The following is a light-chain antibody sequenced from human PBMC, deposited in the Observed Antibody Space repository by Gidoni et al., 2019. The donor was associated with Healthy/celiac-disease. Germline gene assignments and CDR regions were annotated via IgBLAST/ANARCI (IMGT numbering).Light chain of an antibody. J-gene: IGKJ2*01. Sequence: EIVLTQSPATLSLSPGERATLSCRASQRVSSYLAWYQQKPGQAPRLLIYDASNRATGIPARFSGSGSGTDFTLTISSLEPEDFAVYYCQQRSNWPPYTFXQXTKLXIK. CDR3: QQRSNWPPYT. CDR1: QRVSSY. CDR2: DAS. V-gene: IGKV3-11*01.